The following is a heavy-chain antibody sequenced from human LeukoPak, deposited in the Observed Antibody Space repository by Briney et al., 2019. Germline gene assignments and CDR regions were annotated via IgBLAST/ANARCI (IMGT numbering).Heavy chain of an antibody. Sequence: SVKVSCKASGGTFSSYAISWVRQAPGQGLEWMGGIIPIFGTANYAQRFQGRVTITADESTSTAYMELSSLRSEDTAVYYCASPDGRYYYDSSGYSTWGQGTLVTVSS. CDR1: GGTFSSYA. J-gene: IGHJ5*02. V-gene: IGHV1-69*13. CDR3: ASPDGRYYYDSSGYST. CDR2: IIPIFGTA. D-gene: IGHD3-22*01.